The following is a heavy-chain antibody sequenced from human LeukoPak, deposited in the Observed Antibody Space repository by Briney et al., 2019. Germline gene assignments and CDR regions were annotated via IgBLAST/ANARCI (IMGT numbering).Heavy chain of an antibody. CDR3: ARAHSYCSGGSCPMPYFDY. Sequence: SETLSLTCAVYGGSFSGYYWSWIRQPPGKGLEWIGEINHSGSTNYNPSLKSRVTISADTSKNQFSLKLSSVTAADTAVYYCARAHSYCSGGSCPMPYFDYWGQGTLVTVSS. CDR1: GGSFSGYY. J-gene: IGHJ4*02. V-gene: IGHV4-34*01. CDR2: INHSGST. D-gene: IGHD2-15*01.